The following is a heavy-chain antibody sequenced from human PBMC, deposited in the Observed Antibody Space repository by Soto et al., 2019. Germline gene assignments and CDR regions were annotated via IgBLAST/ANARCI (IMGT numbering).Heavy chain of an antibody. CDR3: TTFGGIVADEFDC. CDR1: GFIFSKAW. J-gene: IGHJ4*02. CDR2: IKGKTDSGTT. D-gene: IGHD6-25*01. V-gene: IGHV3-15*07. Sequence: EVQLVESGGGLVKPGGSLRLSCTASGFIFSKAWMNWVRQAPGKGLEWVGHIKGKTDSGTTDYAAPVKGRFTIARDDSKHTLYLQVNSLTTEDTAVYDCTTFGGIVADEFDCWGQGTLVTVSS.